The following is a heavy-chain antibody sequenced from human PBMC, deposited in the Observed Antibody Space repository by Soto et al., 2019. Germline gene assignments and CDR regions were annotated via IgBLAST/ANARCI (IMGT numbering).Heavy chain of an antibody. V-gene: IGHV1-69*02. J-gene: IGHJ4*02. CDR3: ASAYYDSSGYYYY. CDR2: IIPILGIA. CDR1: GGTFSSYT. D-gene: IGHD3-22*01. Sequence: QVQLVQSGAEVKKPGSSVKVSCKASGGTFSSYTISWVRQAPGQGLEWMGRIIPILGIANYALKFQGRVTITADKSTSTAYMELSSLRSEDTAVYYCASAYYDSSGYYYYWGQGTLVTVSS.